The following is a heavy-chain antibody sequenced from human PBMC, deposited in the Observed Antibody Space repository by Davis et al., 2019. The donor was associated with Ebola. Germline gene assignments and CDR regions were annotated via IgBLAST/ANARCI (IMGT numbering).Heavy chain of an antibody. V-gene: IGHV3-43*01. CDR1: GFTFDDYT. Sequence: GGSLRLSCAASGFTFDDYTMHWVRQAPGKGLEWVSLISWDGGSTYYADSVKGRFTISRDNSKNSLYLQMNSLKTEDTAVYYCTPTSTRYGMDVWGQGTTVTVSS. J-gene: IGHJ6*02. CDR2: ISWDGGST. CDR3: TPTSTRYGMDV. D-gene: IGHD2-2*01.